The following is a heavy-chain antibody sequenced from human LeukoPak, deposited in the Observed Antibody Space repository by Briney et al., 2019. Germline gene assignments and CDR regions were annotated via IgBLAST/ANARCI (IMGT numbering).Heavy chain of an antibody. CDR3: AKSQDSLWIGELGWDV. D-gene: IGHD3-10*01. J-gene: IGHJ6*02. CDR2: MSGSGGHT. V-gene: IGHV3-23*01. CDR1: GFSFRRYP. Sequence: GGSLRLSCGASGFSFRRYPMTWVRQAPGKGLEWVSVMSGSGGHTYYADSVKGRFTMSRDNSKNTVSLQMKSLRAEDTTVYFCAKSQDSLWIGELGWDVWGQGTTVTVSS.